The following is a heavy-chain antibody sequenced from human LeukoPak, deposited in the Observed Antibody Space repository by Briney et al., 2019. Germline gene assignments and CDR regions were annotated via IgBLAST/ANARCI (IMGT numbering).Heavy chain of an antibody. CDR1: GYTFTSYG. V-gene: IGHV1-18*01. D-gene: IGHD3-10*01. CDR3: ARDPGYYGSGSYYKYPFDY. J-gene: IGHJ4*02. CDR2: ISAYSGNT. Sequence: GASVKVSCKASGYTFTSYGISWVRQAPGQGLEWMGWISAYSGNTNYAQKLQGRVTMTTDTSTSTAYMELRSQRSDDTAVYYCARDPGYYGSGSYYKYPFDYWGQGTLVTVSS.